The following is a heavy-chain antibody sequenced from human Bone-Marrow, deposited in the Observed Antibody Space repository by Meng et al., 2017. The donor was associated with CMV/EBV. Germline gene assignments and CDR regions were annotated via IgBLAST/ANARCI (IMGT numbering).Heavy chain of an antibody. CDR1: GYTFTSYG. CDR3: ARGPGGWLQLPPEYFQH. V-gene: IGHV1-18*01. J-gene: IGHJ1*01. Sequence: ASVKVSCKASGYTFTSYGISWVRQAPGQGLEWMGWISAYNGNTNYAQKFQGRVTMTRNTSISTAYMELSSLRSEDTAVYYCARGPGGWLQLPPEYFQHWGQGTLVPVSS. D-gene: IGHD5-24*01. CDR2: ISAYNGNT.